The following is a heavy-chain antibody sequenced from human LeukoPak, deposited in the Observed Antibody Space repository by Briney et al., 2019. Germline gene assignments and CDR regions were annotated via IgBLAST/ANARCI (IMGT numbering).Heavy chain of an antibody. CDR1: GYTFTSYD. V-gene: IGHV1-8*01. D-gene: IGHD2-21*02. Sequence: ASVKVSCKASGYTFTSYDINWVRQATGQGLEWMGWMNPNSGNTGYAQKFQGRVTMTRDTSISTAYMELSNLRSEDTAVYYCASTVAGGDGAFDIWGQGTMVTVSS. CDR2: MNPNSGNT. J-gene: IGHJ3*02. CDR3: ASTVAGGDGAFDI.